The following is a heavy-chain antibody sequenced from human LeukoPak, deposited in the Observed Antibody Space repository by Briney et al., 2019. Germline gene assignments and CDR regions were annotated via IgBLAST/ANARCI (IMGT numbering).Heavy chain of an antibody. CDR1: GFTFSNAW. Sequence: GGSLRLSCATSGFTFSNAWMSWVRQAPGKGLEWVGRVKSKTDGGTTDYAAPVKGRFTISRDDSKNTLYLQMNSLKTEDTAVYYCTTGVLGLKQLVRPWGQGTLVTVSS. V-gene: IGHV3-15*01. CDR2: VKSKTDGGTT. D-gene: IGHD6-6*01. CDR3: TTGVLGLKQLVRP. J-gene: IGHJ5*02.